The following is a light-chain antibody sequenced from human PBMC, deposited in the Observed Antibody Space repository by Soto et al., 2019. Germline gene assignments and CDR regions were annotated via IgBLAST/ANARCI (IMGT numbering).Light chain of an antibody. V-gene: IGKV3-15*01. CDR3: QSYKDWPFT. J-gene: IGKJ2*01. CDR2: GAS. CDR1: ESLSTY. Sequence: EIVMTQSPATLSVSPGERVTLSCRASESLSTYLAWYQQKPGQAPRLLIYGASTKDTGIPARFSGSGSATDFTLPISSLQSEDFSVYYCQSYKDWPFTFGQGTKLEI.